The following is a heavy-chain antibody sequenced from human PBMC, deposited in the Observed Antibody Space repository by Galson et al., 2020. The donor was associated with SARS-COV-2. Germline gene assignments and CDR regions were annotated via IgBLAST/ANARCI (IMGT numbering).Heavy chain of an antibody. CDR1: GTSISSGSYS. V-gene: IGHV4-30-2*01. CDR2: ICHSGGT. Sequence: SETLSLTCAVSGTSISSGSYSWNWNRQPQGKGLEWIGYICHSGGTYYNPSLKSRVTISGDRAKNQFPLRLRSVTAADTAVYYCARRNYGEWAPEAFDIGGSATRIAV. CDR3: ARRNYGEWAPEAFDI. J-gene: IGHJ3*02. D-gene: IGHD4-17*01.